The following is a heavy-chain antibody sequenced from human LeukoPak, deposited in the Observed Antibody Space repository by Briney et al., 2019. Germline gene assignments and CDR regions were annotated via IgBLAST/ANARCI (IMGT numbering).Heavy chain of an antibody. CDR3: ATDREDQWLDRRRGDAFDI. V-gene: IGHV1-24*01. CDR2: FDPEGGET. J-gene: IGHJ3*02. Sequence: ASVKVSCKVSGYTLTELSMHWVRQAPGKGLEWMGGFDPEGGETIYAQKFQGRVTMTEDTSTDTAYMELSSLRSEDTAVYYCATDREDQWLDRRRGDAFDIWGQGTMVTVSS. D-gene: IGHD6-19*01. CDR1: GYTLTELS.